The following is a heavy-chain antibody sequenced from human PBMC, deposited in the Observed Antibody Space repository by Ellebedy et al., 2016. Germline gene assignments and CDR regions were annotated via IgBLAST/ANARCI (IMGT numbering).Heavy chain of an antibody. J-gene: IGHJ4*02. CDR2: IYWNDVR. CDR1: GFSLSASGVV. CDR3: AHRTTVTSVDY. Sequence: SGPTLVKPTQTLTLTCTISGFSLSASGVVVGWVRQPPGKALEWLALIYWNDVRRFSPSLQSRLTITSDTSRNQVVLTMTNMDPVDTATYYCAHRTTVTSVDYWGRGTLVTVSS. D-gene: IGHD4-17*01. V-gene: IGHV2-5*01.